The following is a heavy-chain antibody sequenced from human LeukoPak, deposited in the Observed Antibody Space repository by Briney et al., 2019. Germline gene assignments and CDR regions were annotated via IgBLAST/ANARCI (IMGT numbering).Heavy chain of an antibody. V-gene: IGHV4-30-4*08. CDR2: IYYSGST. CDR3: ASYTGYSSGWYGQD. J-gene: IGHJ4*02. Sequence: PSQTLSLTCTVSGGSISSGDYYWSWIRLPPGKGLEWIGYIYYSGSTYYNPSLKSRVTISVDTSKNQFSLKLSSVTAADTAVYYCASYTGYSSGWYGQDWGQGTLVTVSS. D-gene: IGHD6-19*01. CDR1: GGSISSGDYY.